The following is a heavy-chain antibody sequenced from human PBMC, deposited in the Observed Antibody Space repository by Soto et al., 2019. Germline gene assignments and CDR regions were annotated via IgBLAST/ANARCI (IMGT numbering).Heavy chain of an antibody. Sequence: GGSLRLSCAASGLTFTRYSMNWVRQAPGKGLEWVSSISSTTNYIYYADSMKGRFTVSRDNAKNSVYLEMNSLSAEDTALYYCARESEDLTSNFDYWGQGTLVTVSS. CDR1: GLTFTRYS. CDR2: ISSTTNYI. J-gene: IGHJ4*02. CDR3: ARESEDLTSNFDY. V-gene: IGHV3-21*01.